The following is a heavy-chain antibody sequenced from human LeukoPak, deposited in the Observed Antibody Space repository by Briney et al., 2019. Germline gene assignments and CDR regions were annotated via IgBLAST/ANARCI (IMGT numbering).Heavy chain of an antibody. Sequence: GGSLRLSCAASGFTFSSYDMHWVRQATGKGLEWVSAIGTAGDTYYPGSVKGRFTISRENAKNSLYLQMNSLRAGDTAVYYCAKERGIGYCSGGSCLGTDYWGQGTLVTVSS. J-gene: IGHJ4*02. CDR2: IGTAGDT. CDR1: GFTFSSYD. CDR3: AKERGIGYCSGGSCLGTDY. V-gene: IGHV3-13*01. D-gene: IGHD2-15*01.